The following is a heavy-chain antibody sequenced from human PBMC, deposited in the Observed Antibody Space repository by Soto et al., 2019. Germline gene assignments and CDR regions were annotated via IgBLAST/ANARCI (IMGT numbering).Heavy chain of an antibody. J-gene: IGHJ4*02. D-gene: IGHD3-10*01. CDR2: ISAYNGNT. CDR1: GYTFTSYG. V-gene: IGHV1-18*04. Sequence: QVQLVQSGAEVKKPGASVKVSCKASGYTFTSYGISWVRQAPGQGLEWMGWISAYNGNTNYAQKIQGRVTMTTDTSTSTAYMELMSLRSDDTAVYYCARDRITMVRGFIIRAYYFDYWGQGTLVTVSS. CDR3: ARDRITMVRGFIIRAYYFDY.